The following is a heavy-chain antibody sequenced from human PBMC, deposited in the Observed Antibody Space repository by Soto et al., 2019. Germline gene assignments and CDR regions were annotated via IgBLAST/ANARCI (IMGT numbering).Heavy chain of an antibody. CDR3: ARRYCNNNLCYYYFDF. CDR1: GYTFSTDA. J-gene: IGHJ4*02. D-gene: IGHD2-8*01. V-gene: IGHV1-18*01. CDR2: ISGFSGNT. Sequence: QVQLVQSGAAVKEPGASVKVSCKASGYTFSTDAITWVRQAPGQGREWMGWISGFSGNTNYAQKLQGRVTMTTDTSTSTAYMELRSLRSDDTAVYYCARRYCNNNLCYYYFDFWGQGTLVTVSS.